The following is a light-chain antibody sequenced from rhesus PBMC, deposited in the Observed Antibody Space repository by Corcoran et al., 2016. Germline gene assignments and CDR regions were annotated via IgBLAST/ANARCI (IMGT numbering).Light chain of an antibody. CDR1: QGLNKE. CDR3: LQDYSTPYS. J-gene: IGKJ2*01. CDR2: AAS. V-gene: IGKV1-94*01. Sequence: DIQMTQSPSSLSASVGDRVTVTCRASQGLNKELSWYQQKPGKAPTLLIYAASRLQTGVSSRFSVTGSGTEYTLTISGLQPEDVATYYCLQDYSTPYSFGQGTKVEIK.